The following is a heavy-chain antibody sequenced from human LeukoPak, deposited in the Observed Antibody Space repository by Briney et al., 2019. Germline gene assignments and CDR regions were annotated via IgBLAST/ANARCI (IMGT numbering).Heavy chain of an antibody. V-gene: IGHV3-74*01. CDR3: ARVPPVGYCSSTSCPNGMDV. Sequence: GGSLRLSCAASGFTFSSYWMHWVRQAPGKGLVWVSRINSDGSSTSYADSVKGRFTISRDNAKNTLYLQMNSLRAEDTAVYYCARVPPVGYCSSTSCPNGMDVWGQGTTVTVSS. D-gene: IGHD2-2*01. CDR1: GFTFSSYW. CDR2: INSDGSST. J-gene: IGHJ6*02.